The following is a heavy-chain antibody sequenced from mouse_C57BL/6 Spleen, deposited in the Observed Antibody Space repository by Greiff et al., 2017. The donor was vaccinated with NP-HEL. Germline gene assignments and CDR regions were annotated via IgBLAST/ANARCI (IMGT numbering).Heavy chain of an antibody. D-gene: IGHD1-1*01. V-gene: IGHV2-2*01. Sequence: VKVVESGPGLVQPSQSLSITCTVSGFSLTSYGVHWVRQSPGKGLEWLGVIWSGGSTDYNAAFISRLSISKDNSKSQVFFKMNSLQADDTAIYYCARNEGLLRNAMDYWGQGTSVTVSS. CDR2: IWSGGST. CDR1: GFSLTSYG. J-gene: IGHJ4*01. CDR3: ARNEGLLRNAMDY.